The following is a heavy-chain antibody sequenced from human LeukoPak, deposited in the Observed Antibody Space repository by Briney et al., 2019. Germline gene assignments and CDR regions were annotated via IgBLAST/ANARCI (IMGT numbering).Heavy chain of an antibody. Sequence: SQTLSLTCTVSGGSISSGGYYWSWIRQPPGKGLEWIGYIYHSGSTYYNPSLKSRVTISVDRSKNQFSLKLSSVTAADTAVYYCAHDLSSDHPPLEAFTIWGQGTMVTVSS. CDR3: AHDLSSDHPPLEAFTI. CDR2: IYHSGST. CDR1: GGSISSGGYY. J-gene: IGHJ3*02. D-gene: IGHD3/OR15-3a*01. V-gene: IGHV4-30-2*01.